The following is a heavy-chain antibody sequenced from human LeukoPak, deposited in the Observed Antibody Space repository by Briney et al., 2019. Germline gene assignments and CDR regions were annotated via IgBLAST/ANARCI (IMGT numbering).Heavy chain of an antibody. Sequence: DSVKGRFTISRDNSKNTLYLQMNSLRAEDTAVYYCARDDSLRFLEWFFRTGVYYGMDVWGQGTTVTVSS. V-gene: IGHV3-30*07. CDR3: ARDDSLRFLEWFFRTGVYYGMDV. J-gene: IGHJ6*02. D-gene: IGHD3-3*01.